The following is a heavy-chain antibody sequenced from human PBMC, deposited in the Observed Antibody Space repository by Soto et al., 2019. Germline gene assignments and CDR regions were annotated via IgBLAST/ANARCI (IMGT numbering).Heavy chain of an antibody. J-gene: IGHJ4*02. CDR1: GYTFTSYD. D-gene: IGHD7-27*01. CDR2: MNPNSGNT. V-gene: IGHV1-8*01. CDR3: ARGPRNWGVDY. Sequence: GASVKVSCKAAGYTFTSYDINCVRQATGQDFEWMGWMNPNSGNTAYAQKFQGRVTMTRDTSKSTAFTELSSLTSEDTAVYYCARGPRNWGVDYWGQGTLVTVSS.